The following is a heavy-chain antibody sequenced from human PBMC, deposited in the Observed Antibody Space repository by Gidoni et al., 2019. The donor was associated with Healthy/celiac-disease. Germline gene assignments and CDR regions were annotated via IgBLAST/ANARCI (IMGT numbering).Heavy chain of an antibody. J-gene: IGHJ5*02. Sequence: QVQLVESGGGVVQPGGSLRLSCAPSGFTFRSYGMHWVRQAPGKGLEWVAFIRYDGSNKYYADSVKGRFTISRDNSKNTLYLQMNSLRAEDTAVYYCAKDWLSYGDYLNWFDPWGQGTLVTVSS. CDR3: AKDWLSYGDYLNWFDP. D-gene: IGHD4-17*01. CDR2: IRYDGSNK. V-gene: IGHV3-30*02. CDR1: GFTFRSYG.